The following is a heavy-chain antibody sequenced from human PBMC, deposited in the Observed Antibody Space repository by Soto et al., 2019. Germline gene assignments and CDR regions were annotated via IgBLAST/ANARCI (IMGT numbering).Heavy chain of an antibody. J-gene: IGHJ4*02. CDR2: ISYDGSNK. V-gene: IGHV3-30*18. D-gene: IGHD6-13*01. CDR1: GFTFSSYG. Sequence: PGGSLRLSCAASGFTFSSYGMHWVRQAPGKGLEWVAVISYDGSNKYYADSVKGRFTISRDNSKNTLYLQMNSLRAEDTAVYYCAKAPGIAAAGNPPFDYWGQGTLVTVSS. CDR3: AKAPGIAAAGNPPFDY.